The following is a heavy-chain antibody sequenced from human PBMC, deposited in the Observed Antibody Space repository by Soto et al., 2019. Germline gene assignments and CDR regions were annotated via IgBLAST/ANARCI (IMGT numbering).Heavy chain of an antibody. CDR2: ISLYSDGT. CDR3: ARVVPGAEAWFGP. CDR1: GYTFSNYG. Sequence: GASVKVSCKTSGYTFSNYGITWVRQAPGQPLEWLGWISLYSDGTNYAQKFQGRVSMTTDTSTTTAYMELRSLRSDDTAVYCCARVVPGAEAWFGPWGQGTLVTVSS. J-gene: IGHJ5*02. D-gene: IGHD2-2*01. V-gene: IGHV1-18*01.